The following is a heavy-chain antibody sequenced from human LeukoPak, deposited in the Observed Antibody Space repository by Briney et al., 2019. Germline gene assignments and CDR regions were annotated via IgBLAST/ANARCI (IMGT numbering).Heavy chain of an antibody. D-gene: IGHD6-19*01. J-gene: IGHJ1*01. CDR2: IYHSGNT. V-gene: IGHV4-38-2*02. CDR1: GCSISSGCY. Sequence: SETLSLTCTVSGCSISSGCYWGWIRQPPGKGLEWIGSIYHSGNTYYNPSLKSRVTISVDRSKNQFSLKLSSVTAADTAVYYCARVYSSGSRAFQHWGQGTLVTVSS. CDR3: ARVYSSGSRAFQH.